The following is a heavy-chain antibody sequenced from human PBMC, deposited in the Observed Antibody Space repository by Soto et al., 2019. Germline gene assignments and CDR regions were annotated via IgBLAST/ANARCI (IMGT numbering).Heavy chain of an antibody. J-gene: IGHJ2*01. Sequence: LEWVAVISYDGSNKYYADSVKGRFTISRDNSKNTLYLQMNSLRAEDTAVYYFFFFQAEDGIRDTVPVSAFLLNRSSDL. CDR3: FFFQAEDGIRDTVPVSAFLLNRSSDL. V-gene: IGHV3-30*03. D-gene: IGHD2-15*01. CDR2: ISYDGSNK.